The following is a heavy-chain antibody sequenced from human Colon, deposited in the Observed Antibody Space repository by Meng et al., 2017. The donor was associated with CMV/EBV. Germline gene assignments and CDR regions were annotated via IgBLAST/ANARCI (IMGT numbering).Heavy chain of an antibody. CDR3: ARDSGNDWGGDAFDI. CDR2: INGDGSRT. J-gene: IGHJ3*02. D-gene: IGHD5-12*01. CDR1: GFTFKTYW. V-gene: IGHV3-74*01. Sequence: GESLKISCAASGFTFKTYWMHWVRQAPGEGLVWVSRINGDGSRTGYADSVKGRFAISRDNAKNILYLQMNNMRAEDTAVYYCARDSGNDWGGDAFDIWGQGTMVTVSS.